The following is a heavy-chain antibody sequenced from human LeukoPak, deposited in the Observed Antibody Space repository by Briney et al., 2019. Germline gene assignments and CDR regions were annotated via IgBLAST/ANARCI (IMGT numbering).Heavy chain of an antibody. V-gene: IGHV4-4*07. D-gene: IGHD6-13*01. CDR3: ARDYSSSWTYYYYYYYMDV. CDR1: GGSISSYY. CDR2: IYTSGST. J-gene: IGHJ6*03. Sequence: PSETLSLTCTVSGGSISSYYLSWIRQPAGQGLEWIGRIYTSGSTNYNPSLKNRVTMSVDTSKNQFCLRLSSVTAADTAVYYCARDYSSSWTYYYYYYYMDVWGKGTTVTVSS.